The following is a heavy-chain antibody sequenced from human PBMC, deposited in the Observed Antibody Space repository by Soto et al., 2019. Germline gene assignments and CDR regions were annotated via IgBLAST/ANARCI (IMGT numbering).Heavy chain of an antibody. Sequence: QVQLVQSGAEVKKPGSSVKVSCKASGGTFSSYAISWVRQAPGQGLEWMGGIIPIFGTANYAQKFQGRVIIIAEETTRTAEVEVRCLGSEDGDVYYLARGGGVEYSSSPGWFDPWGQGTLVTVSS. CDR3: ARGGGVEYSSSPGWFDP. D-gene: IGHD6-6*01. V-gene: IGHV1-69*12. CDR2: IIPIFGTA. CDR1: GGTFSSYA. J-gene: IGHJ5*02.